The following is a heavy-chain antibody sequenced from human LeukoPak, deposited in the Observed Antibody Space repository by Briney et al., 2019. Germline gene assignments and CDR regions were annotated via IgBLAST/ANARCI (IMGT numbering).Heavy chain of an antibody. J-gene: IGHJ4*02. CDR2: IYSGGST. V-gene: IGHV3-53*01. CDR3: ARSRLGFGEFKEFDY. Sequence: GGSLRLSCAASGFTVSSNYMSWVRQGTGKGLEWVSVIYSGGSTYYADSVKGRFTISRDNAKNSLYLQMNSLRAEDTALYHCARSRLGFGEFKEFDYWGQGTLVTVSS. CDR1: GFTVSSNY. D-gene: IGHD3-10*01.